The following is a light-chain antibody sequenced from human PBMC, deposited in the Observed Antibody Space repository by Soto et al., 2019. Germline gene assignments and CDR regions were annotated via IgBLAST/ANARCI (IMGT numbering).Light chain of an antibody. CDR2: EVS. J-gene: IGLJ1*01. CDR3: TSYTSSRTLFV. CDR1: SIDVGGYNY. V-gene: IGLV2-14*01. Sequence: QSALTQPASVSGSPGQSITISSTGTSIDVGGYNYVSWYQQHPGKAPKVMIYEVSNRPSGVSNRFSGSKSGNTASLTISGLQAEDEADYFCTSYTSSRTLFVFGSGTKLTVL.